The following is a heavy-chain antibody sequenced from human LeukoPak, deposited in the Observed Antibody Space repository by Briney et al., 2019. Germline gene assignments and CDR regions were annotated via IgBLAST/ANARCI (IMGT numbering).Heavy chain of an antibody. J-gene: IGHJ4*02. CDR2: ISGSGGST. CDR3: ARDRTAATEDY. CDR1: GFTFSSYA. D-gene: IGHD6-13*01. V-gene: IGHV3-23*01. Sequence: GGSLRLSCAASGFTFSSYAMSWVRQAPGKGLEWVSAISGSGGSTYYADSVKGRFTISRDNAKNSLYLQMNSLRAEDTAVYYCARDRTAATEDYWGQGTLVTVSS.